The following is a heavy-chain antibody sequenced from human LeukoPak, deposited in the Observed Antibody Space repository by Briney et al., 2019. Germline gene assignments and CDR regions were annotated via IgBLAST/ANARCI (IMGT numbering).Heavy chain of an antibody. D-gene: IGHD6-19*01. V-gene: IGHV3-30*18. CDR2: ISYDGSNK. CDR3: AKLATAVAGIDY. CDR1: GFTFSSYG. J-gene: IGHJ4*02. Sequence: GGSLRLSCAASGFTFSSYGMHWVRQAPGKGLEWVAVISYDGSNKYYAGSVKGRFTISRDNSKNTLYLQMNSLRAEDTAVYYCAKLATAVAGIDYWGQGTLVTVSS.